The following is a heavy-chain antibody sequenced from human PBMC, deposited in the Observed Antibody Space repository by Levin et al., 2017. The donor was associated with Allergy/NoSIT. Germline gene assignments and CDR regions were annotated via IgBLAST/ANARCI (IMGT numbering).Heavy chain of an antibody. J-gene: IGHJ3*02. Sequence: LSLTCEASGFTFDDYAMHWVRPAPGKGLEWVSGLSWNSGSIGYADSVKGRFTIPRDNAKNSLYLQMNSLRTEDTALYYCARDNIGLPDAFDIWGQGTMVIVSS. D-gene: IGHD3-10*01. CDR2: LSWNSGSI. V-gene: IGHV3-9*01. CDR3: ARDNIGLPDAFDI. CDR1: GFTFDDYA.